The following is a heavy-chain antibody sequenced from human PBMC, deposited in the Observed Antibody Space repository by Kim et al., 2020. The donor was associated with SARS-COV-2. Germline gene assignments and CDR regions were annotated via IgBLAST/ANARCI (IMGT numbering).Heavy chain of an antibody. J-gene: IGHJ4*02. CDR2: INHSGST. CDR3: ARGPGGYSGYDLRY. V-gene: IGHV4-34*01. D-gene: IGHD5-12*01. Sequence: SETLSLTCAVYGGSFSGYYWSWIRQPPGKGLEWIGEINHSGSTNYNPSLKSRVTTSVDTSKNQFSLKLSSVTAADTAVYYCARGPGGYSGYDLRYWGQGTLVTVSS. CDR1: GGSFSGYY.